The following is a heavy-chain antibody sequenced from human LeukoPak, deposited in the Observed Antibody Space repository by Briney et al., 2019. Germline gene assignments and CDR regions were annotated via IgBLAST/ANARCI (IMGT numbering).Heavy chain of an antibody. J-gene: IGHJ4*02. D-gene: IGHD3-22*01. CDR1: GYSFTSYW. CDR2: IYAGDSDT. CDR3: ARPYDSSGYYEGY. Sequence: GESLKISCKASGYSFTSYWIGWVRQMPGKGLEWMGIIYAGDSDTRYSPSFQGQVTIPADKSISTAYLQWSSLKASDTAMYYCARPYDSSGYYEGYWGQGTLVTVSS. V-gene: IGHV5-51*01.